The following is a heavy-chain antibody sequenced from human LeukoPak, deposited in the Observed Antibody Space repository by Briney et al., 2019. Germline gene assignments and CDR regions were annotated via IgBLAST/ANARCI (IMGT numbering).Heavy chain of an antibody. Sequence: SETLSLTCTVSGGSISSSSYYWGWVRQPPGKGLEGIGSIYYSGSTYYNPSLKSRVTISVDTSKNQFSLKLSSVTAADTAVYYCAREEDYYGSGTYRPIGYWGQGTLVTVSS. CDR1: GGSISSSSYY. J-gene: IGHJ4*02. CDR3: AREEDYYGSGTYRPIGY. CDR2: IYYSGST. D-gene: IGHD3-10*01. V-gene: IGHV4-39*07.